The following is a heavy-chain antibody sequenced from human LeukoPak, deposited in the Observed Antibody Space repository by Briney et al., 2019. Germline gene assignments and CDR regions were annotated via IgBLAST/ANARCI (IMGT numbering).Heavy chain of an antibody. CDR3: AKCILTGYYKGYMDV. V-gene: IGHV3-23*01. Sequence: GGSLRLSCAASGFSFNDYGMSWVRQAPGKGLEWVSAISGSGGSTYYADSVKGRFTISRDNSKNTLYLQMNSLRAEDTAVYYCAKCILTGYYKGYMDVWGKGTTVTISS. D-gene: IGHD3-9*01. CDR1: GFSFNDYG. CDR2: ISGSGGST. J-gene: IGHJ6*03.